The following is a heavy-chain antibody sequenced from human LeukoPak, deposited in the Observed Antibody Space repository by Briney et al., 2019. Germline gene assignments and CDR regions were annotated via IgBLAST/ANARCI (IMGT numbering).Heavy chain of an antibody. Sequence: GGSLRLSCAASGFTFSSYAMLWVRQAPGKGLEWVAVISYDGSNKYYADSVKGRFTISRDNSKNTLYLQMNSLRAEDTAVYYCARDTLEIAVAGTYFDYWGQGTLVTVSS. V-gene: IGHV3-30-3*01. CDR1: GFTFSSYA. J-gene: IGHJ4*02. CDR3: ARDTLEIAVAGTYFDY. D-gene: IGHD6-19*01. CDR2: ISYDGSNK.